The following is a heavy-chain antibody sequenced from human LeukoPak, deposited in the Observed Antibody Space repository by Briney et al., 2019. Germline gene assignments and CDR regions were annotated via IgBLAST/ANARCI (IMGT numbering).Heavy chain of an antibody. V-gene: IGHV5-51*01. CDR1: GYSFTSYW. D-gene: IGHD3-22*01. CDR3: ARGLGLDRYYYDSSGYYLPEYYFDY. Sequence: GESLKISCKGSGYSFTSYWIGWVRQMPGKGLGWMGIIYPGDSDTRYSPSFQGQVTISADKSISTAYLQWSSLKASDTAMYYCARGLGLDRYYYDSSGYYLPEYYFDYWGQGTLVTVSS. CDR2: IYPGDSDT. J-gene: IGHJ4*02.